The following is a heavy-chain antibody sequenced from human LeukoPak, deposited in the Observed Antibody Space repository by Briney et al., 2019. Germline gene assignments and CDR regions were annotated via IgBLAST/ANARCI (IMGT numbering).Heavy chain of an antibody. CDR2: IIPIFGTA. Sequence: SVKVSCKASGGTFSSYAISWARQAPGQGLEWMGGIIPIFGTANYAQKFQGRVTITTDESTSTAYMELSSLRSEDTAVYYCARDETYYDFWSGYDGARGNAFDIWGQGTMVTVSS. CDR3: ARDETYYDFWSGYDGARGNAFDI. D-gene: IGHD3-3*01. J-gene: IGHJ3*02. CDR1: GGTFSSYA. V-gene: IGHV1-69*05.